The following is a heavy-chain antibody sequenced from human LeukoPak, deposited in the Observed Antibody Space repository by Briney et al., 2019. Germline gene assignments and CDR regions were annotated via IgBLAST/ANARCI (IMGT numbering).Heavy chain of an antibody. CDR1: GYTFTGYY. V-gene: IGHV1-2*02. D-gene: IGHD4-17*01. Sequence: ASXXXXCKASGYTFTGYYMHWVRQAPGQGLEWMGWINPNSGGTNYAQKFQGRVTMNRDTSISTAYMELSRLRSDDTAVYYCARDLTTVTTSHYWGQGTLVTVSS. J-gene: IGHJ4*02. CDR2: INPNSGGT. CDR3: ARDLTTVTTSHY.